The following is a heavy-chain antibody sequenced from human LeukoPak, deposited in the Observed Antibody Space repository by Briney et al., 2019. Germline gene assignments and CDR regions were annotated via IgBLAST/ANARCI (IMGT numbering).Heavy chain of an antibody. J-gene: IGHJ6*03. D-gene: IGHD6-13*01. CDR3: ARDKGTAAGRPYYYYYYMDV. V-gene: IGHV1-46*01. Sequence: ASVKVSCKASGYTFTSYYMHWVRQAPGQGLEWMGIINPSGGSTSYAQKFQGRVTMTRDTSTSTVYMELSSLRSEDTAVYYCARDKGTAAGRPYYYYYYMDVWGKGTMVTVSS. CDR1: GYTFTSYY. CDR2: INPSGGST.